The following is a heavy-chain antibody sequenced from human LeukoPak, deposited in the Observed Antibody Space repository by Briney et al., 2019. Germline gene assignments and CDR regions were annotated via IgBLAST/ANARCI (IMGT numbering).Heavy chain of an antibody. CDR3: AKRPTGTSD. D-gene: IGHD1-1*01. CDR1: GFTFSTYW. CDR2: IGGSGGDT. V-gene: IGHV3-23*01. J-gene: IGHJ4*02. Sequence: GGSLRLSCAGSGFTFSTYWMSWVRQAPGRGLEWVSAIGGSGGDTYHADSLKGRFTISRDNSKNTLYLQMNSLRAEDTAVYYCAKRPTGTSDWGQGTLVTVSS.